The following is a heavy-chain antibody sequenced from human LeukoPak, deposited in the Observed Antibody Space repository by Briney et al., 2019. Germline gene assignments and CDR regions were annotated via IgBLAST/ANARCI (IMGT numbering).Heavy chain of an antibody. J-gene: IGHJ4*02. V-gene: IGHV4-59*08. CDR3: ALFPNYYDSSGYSYYFDY. D-gene: IGHD3-22*01. Sequence: SETLSLTCTVSGGSISSYYWSWIRQPPGKGLEWIGYIYYSGSTNYNPSLKSRVTISVDTSKNQFSLKLSSVTAADMAVYYCALFPNYYDSSGYSYYFDYWGQGTLVTVSS. CDR2: IYYSGST. CDR1: GGSISSYY.